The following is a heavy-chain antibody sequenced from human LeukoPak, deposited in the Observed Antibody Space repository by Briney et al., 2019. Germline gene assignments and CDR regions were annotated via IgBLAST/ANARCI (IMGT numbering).Heavy chain of an antibody. CDR2: ISYDGSNK. J-gene: IGHJ4*02. Sequence: GGSLRLSCAASGFTFSSYGMHWVRQAPGKGLEWVAVISYDGSNKYYADSVKGRFTISRDNPKNTLYLQMNSLRAEDTAVYYCGTLWFGESGVDYWGQGTLVTVSS. CDR3: GTLWFGESGVDY. CDR1: GFTFSSYG. V-gene: IGHV3-30*03. D-gene: IGHD3-10*01.